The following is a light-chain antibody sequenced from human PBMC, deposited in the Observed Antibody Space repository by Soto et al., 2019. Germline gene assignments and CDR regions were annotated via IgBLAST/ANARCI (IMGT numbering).Light chain of an antibody. CDR1: SSNIGSNA. J-gene: IGLJ2*01. V-gene: IGLV1-44*01. CDR3: APCDDSLDGPV. Sequence: QSVLTQPPSASGTPGQRVTIYCSGSSSNIGSNAVNWYQQLPGTAPKLLIYNNNQRPSGVPDRFSGTKSGTSASLTISGLQSEDEADYYCAPCDDSLDGPVFGGGTKVTVL. CDR2: NNN.